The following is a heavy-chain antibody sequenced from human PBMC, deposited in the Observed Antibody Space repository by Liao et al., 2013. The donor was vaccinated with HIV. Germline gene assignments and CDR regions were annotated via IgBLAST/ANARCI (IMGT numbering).Heavy chain of an antibody. CDR1: GDSMGTDH. V-gene: IGHV4-4*07. J-gene: IGHJ4*02. D-gene: IGHD3/OR15-3a*01. Sequence: QVQLQESGPGLVKPSETLSLTCSVSGDSMGTDHWSWIRQPAGKGLEWIGAYRLQWKGRLLFIPQGSVTLSIDTYKNQFSLRLTSVTAADTAVYYCARDSLDIFARVFYFDVWGPGALVTVSS. CDR2: RLQWKG. CDR3: ARDSLDIFARVFYFDV.